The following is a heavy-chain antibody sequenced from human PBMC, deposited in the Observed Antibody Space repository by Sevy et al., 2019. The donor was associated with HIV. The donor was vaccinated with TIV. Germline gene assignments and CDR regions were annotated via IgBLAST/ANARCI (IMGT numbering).Heavy chain of an antibody. CDR1: GYMFTDFY. J-gene: IGHJ6*02. D-gene: IGHD3-3*01. CDR3: ARNLAIFGVQNGLDV. Sequence: ASVKVSCKSTGYMFTDFYINWVRLAPGQGLEWVGWINPDNGDTDYGQKFQGRVTMTGDTSLSSAYMELSSLRSDDTALYYCARNLAIFGVQNGLDVWGQGTSVTVSS. CDR2: INPDNGDT. V-gene: IGHV1-2*02.